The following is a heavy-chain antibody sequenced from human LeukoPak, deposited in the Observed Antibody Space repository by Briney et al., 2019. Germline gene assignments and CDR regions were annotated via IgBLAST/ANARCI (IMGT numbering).Heavy chain of an antibody. D-gene: IGHD6-19*01. CDR2: IKQDGSEK. V-gene: IGHV3-7*01. CDR3: ARDLEAVAGTEDDAFDI. CDR1: GFTFSSYW. Sequence: PGGSLRLSCAASGFTFSSYWMSWVRQAPGKGLEWVANIKQDGSEKYYVDSVKGRFTISRDNAKNSLYLQMNSLRAEDTAVYYCARDLEAVAGTEDDAFDIWGQGTMVTVSS. J-gene: IGHJ3*02.